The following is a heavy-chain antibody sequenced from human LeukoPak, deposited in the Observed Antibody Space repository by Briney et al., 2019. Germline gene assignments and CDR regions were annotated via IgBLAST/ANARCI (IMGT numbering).Heavy chain of an antibody. V-gene: IGHV4-39*01. CDR3: ARTSLRSASDFDY. Sequence: PSETLSLTCTVSGGSISSSSHYWGWIRQPPGKGLEWIGSIYYSGSTYYNPSLKSRVTISVDTSKNQFSLKLSSVTAADTAVYYCARTSLRSASDFDYWGQGTLVTVSS. CDR1: GGSISSSSHY. J-gene: IGHJ4*02. CDR2: IYYSGST. D-gene: IGHD3-10*01.